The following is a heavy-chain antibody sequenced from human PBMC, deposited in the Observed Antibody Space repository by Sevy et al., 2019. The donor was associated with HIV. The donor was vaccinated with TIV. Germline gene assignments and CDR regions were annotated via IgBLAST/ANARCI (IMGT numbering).Heavy chain of an antibody. CDR3: AREWGGFKNSSGWHGADDY. CDR1: GFTFSSYS. CDR2: ISSSSSYI. J-gene: IGHJ4*02. V-gene: IGHV3-21*01. D-gene: IGHD6-19*01. Sequence: GGSLRLSCAASGFTFSSYSMNWVRQAPGKGLEWVSSISSSSSYIYYADSVKGRFTISRDNAKNSLYLQMNSLRAEDTAVYYCAREWGGFKNSSGWHGADDYWGQGTLVTVSS.